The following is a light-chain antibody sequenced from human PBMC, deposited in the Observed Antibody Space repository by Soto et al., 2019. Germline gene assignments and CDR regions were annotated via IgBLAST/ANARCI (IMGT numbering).Light chain of an antibody. J-gene: IGLJ1*01. Sequence: QSALTQPPSASGSPGQSVTISCTGTSSDVGGYNYVSWYQQHPGRAPKLMIYEVSKRPSGVPDRFSGSKSGNTASLTVSGLQTEDEADYYCNSYAGSNNQVFGTGTKLTVL. V-gene: IGLV2-8*01. CDR3: NSYAGSNNQV. CDR2: EVS. CDR1: SSDVGGYNY.